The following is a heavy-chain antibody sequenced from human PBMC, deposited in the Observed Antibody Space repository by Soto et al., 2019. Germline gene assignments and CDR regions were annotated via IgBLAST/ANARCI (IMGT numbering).Heavy chain of an antibody. CDR1: GFTFSSYA. Sequence: GGSLRLSCAASGFTFSSYAMHWVRQAPGKGLEWVAVISYDGSNKYYADSVKGRFTISRDNSKNTLYLQMNSLRAEDTAVYYCARDLSRSGYYTSSFDIWGQGTMVTVSS. V-gene: IGHV3-30-3*01. CDR3: ARDLSRSGYYTSSFDI. D-gene: IGHD3-3*01. J-gene: IGHJ3*02. CDR2: ISYDGSNK.